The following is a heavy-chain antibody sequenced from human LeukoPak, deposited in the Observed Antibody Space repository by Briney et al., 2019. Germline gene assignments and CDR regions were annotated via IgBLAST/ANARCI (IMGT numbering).Heavy chain of an antibody. J-gene: IGHJ4*02. V-gene: IGHV3-30*02. CDR2: IRYDGSNK. CDR1: GFTLSSYG. Sequence: GGSLRLSCAASGFTLSSYGMHWVRQAPGKGLEWVAFIRYDGSNKYYADSVKGRFTISRDNSKNTLYLQMNSLRAEDTAVYYCAKRDPAAGYPTFDYWGQGTLVTVSS. CDR3: AKRDPAAGYPTFDY. D-gene: IGHD5-18*01.